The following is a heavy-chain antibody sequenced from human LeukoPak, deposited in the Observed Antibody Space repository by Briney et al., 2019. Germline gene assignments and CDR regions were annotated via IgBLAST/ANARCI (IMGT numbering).Heavy chain of an antibody. CDR1: GFTFSDYY. Sequence: GGSLRLSCAASGFTFSDYYMSWIRQAPGKGLEWVSYISSSGSTIYYADSVKGRFTISRDTAKNSLYLQMNSLRGEETAVYYCARGAPMVRGVIITIYYGMDVWGQGTTVTVSS. V-gene: IGHV3-11*01. CDR2: ISSSGSTI. CDR3: ARGAPMVRGVIITIYYGMDV. J-gene: IGHJ6*02. D-gene: IGHD3-10*01.